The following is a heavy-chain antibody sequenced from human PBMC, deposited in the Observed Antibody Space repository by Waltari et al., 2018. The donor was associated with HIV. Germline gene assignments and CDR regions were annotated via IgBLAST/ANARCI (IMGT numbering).Heavy chain of an antibody. Sequence: QSQLQESDPGLVKPSETLSLTCTVSGGSISSNYYFWAWVRQPPGKGLEWIGTISHTGGTTYYNPSLKSRVSISVDTSKDQSSLKLSSMTATDTAVYYCARQRGSGLWYFDLWGRGTLVSVSS. D-gene: IGHD3-10*01. J-gene: IGHJ2*01. V-gene: IGHV4-39*01. CDR2: ISHTGGTT. CDR1: GGSISSNYYF. CDR3: ARQRGSGLWYFDL.